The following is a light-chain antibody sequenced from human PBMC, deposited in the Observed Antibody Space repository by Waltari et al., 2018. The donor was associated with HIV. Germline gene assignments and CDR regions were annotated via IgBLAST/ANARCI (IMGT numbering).Light chain of an antibody. CDR3: AAWDGSVNYSPVV. CDR1: SSNIGSKT. CDR2: NNN. V-gene: IGLV1-44*01. J-gene: IGLJ2*01. Sequence: QSVLTQPPSVSGTPGQRVTISCSGSSSNIGSKTINWYQQLPGTAPKLLIYNNNQRPSAVPDRFSGSKSGTSASLAISGLQSEDEADYYCAAWDGSVNYSPVVFGGGTKLTVL.